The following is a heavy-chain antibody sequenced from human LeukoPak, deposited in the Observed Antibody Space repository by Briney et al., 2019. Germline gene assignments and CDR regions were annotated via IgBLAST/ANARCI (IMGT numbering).Heavy chain of an antibody. CDR1: GYRFSSYW. CDR3: ARGPNAYYNDRGALHY. V-gene: IGHV5-51*01. D-gene: IGHD3-22*01. CDR2: IYPGDSRT. J-gene: IGHJ4*02. Sequence: GESLKIYFKGSGYRFSSYWIGWVRQMPGKGLEWMGIIYPGDSRTKYSPSFQDLVTISADKSISTAYLQWSTLKTSDTAIYYCARGPNAYYNDRGALHYWGQGALDTVSS.